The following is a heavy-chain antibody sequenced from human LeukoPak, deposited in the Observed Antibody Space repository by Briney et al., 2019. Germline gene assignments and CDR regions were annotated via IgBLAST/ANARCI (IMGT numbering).Heavy chain of an antibody. D-gene: IGHD3-10*01. CDR2: ISGSGGST. Sequence: GGSLRLSCAASGFTFSSYGMSWVRPAPGKGLEWVSAISGSGGSTYYADSVKGRFTISRDNAKNTLYLQMNSVRGEDTGVDYCAKLTPIWFGEVGYWGQGTLVTVSS. CDR1: GFTFSSYG. J-gene: IGHJ4*02. CDR3: AKLTPIWFGEVGY. V-gene: IGHV3-23*01.